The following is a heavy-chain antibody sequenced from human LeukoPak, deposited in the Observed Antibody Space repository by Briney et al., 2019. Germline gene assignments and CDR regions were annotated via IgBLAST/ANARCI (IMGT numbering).Heavy chain of an antibody. D-gene: IGHD3-3*01. CDR1: GFTFSSYG. CDR2: ISGSGGTT. Sequence: PGGSLRLSCAASGFTFSSYGMHWVRQAPGKGLEWVSAISGSGGTTYYADSVKGRFTISRDNSKSTLYVQMNSLRAEDTAVYYCARDLGDFWSGYYSEDYYYMDVWGKGTTVTVSS. V-gene: IGHV3-23*01. J-gene: IGHJ6*03. CDR3: ARDLGDFWSGYYSEDYYYMDV.